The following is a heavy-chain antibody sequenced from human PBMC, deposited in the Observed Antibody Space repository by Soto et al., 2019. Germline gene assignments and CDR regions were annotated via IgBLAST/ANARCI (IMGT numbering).Heavy chain of an antibody. CDR3: ARVEKSRWLVYWDFDY. CDR2: IIPIFGTA. V-gene: IGHV1-69*13. Sequence: SVKVSCKASGGTFSSYAISWVRQAPGQGLEWMGGIIPIFGTANYAQKFQGRVTITADESTSTAYMELSSLRSEDTAVYYCARVEKSRWLVYWDFDYWGQGTLVTVSS. D-gene: IGHD6-19*01. J-gene: IGHJ4*02. CDR1: GGTFSSYA.